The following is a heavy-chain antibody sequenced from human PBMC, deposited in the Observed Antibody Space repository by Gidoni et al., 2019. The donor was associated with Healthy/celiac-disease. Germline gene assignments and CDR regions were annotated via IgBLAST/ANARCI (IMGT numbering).Heavy chain of an antibody. CDR1: VGSPSSSSYY. V-gene: IGHV4-39*01. CDR2: IYYSGST. J-gene: IGHJ3*02. Sequence: QLQLQESGPGLVKPSETPSLTCTVSVGSPSSSSYYWGWIRQPPGKGLGWIGSIYYSGSTYYNPSLKSRVTISVDTSKNQFSLKLSSVTAADTAVYYCARGIVVAKGDAFDIWGQGTMVTVSS. D-gene: IGHD3-22*01. CDR3: ARGIVVAKGDAFDI.